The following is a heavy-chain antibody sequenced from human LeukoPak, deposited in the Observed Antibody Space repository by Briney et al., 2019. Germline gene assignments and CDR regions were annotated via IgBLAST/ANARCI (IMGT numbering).Heavy chain of an antibody. D-gene: IGHD1-26*01. CDR1: GYTFTSYY. CDR3: ARGPKWSGSYYYFDY. Sequence: ASVKVPCKTSGYTFTSYYINWVLQATGQGLEWMGWMNPNSGNTGYAQKFQGRVTITRNTSITTAYMELSSLRSEDTAVYYCARGPKWSGSYYYFDYWGQGTLVTVSS. V-gene: IGHV1-8*01. J-gene: IGHJ4*02. CDR2: MNPNSGNT.